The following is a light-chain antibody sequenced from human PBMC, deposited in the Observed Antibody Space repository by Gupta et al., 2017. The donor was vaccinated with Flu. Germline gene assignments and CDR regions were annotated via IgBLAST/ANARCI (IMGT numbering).Light chain of an antibody. Sequence: PATLSVSPGERATLSCRASQSVSSNLAWYQQKPGQAPRLLMYGASTRATGIPARFSGSGSGTEFTLTINSLQSEDFAVYYCQQYNNWPYTFGQGTKLEIK. CDR3: QQYNNWPYT. CDR2: GAS. J-gene: IGKJ2*01. CDR1: QSVSSN. V-gene: IGKV3D-15*01.